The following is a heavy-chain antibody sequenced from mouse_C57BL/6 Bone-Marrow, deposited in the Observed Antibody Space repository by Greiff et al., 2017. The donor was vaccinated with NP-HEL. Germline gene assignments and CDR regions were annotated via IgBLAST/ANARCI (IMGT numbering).Heavy chain of an antibody. Sequence: QVQLQQPGAELVRPGTSVKLSCKASGYTFTSYWMHWVKQRPGQGLEWIGVIDPSDSYTNYNQKFKGKATLTVDTSSSTAYMQLSSLTSEDSAVYYCARVYPYYFDYWGQGTTLTVSS. V-gene: IGHV1-59*01. CDR2: IDPSDSYT. CDR1: GYTFTSYW. J-gene: IGHJ2*01. CDR3: ARVYPYYFDY.